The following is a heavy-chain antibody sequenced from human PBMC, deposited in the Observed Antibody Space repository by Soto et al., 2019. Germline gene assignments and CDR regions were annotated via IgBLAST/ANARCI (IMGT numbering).Heavy chain of an antibody. CDR2: IYYDGST. CDR1: GGSITSTIDY. V-gene: IGHV4-39*01. D-gene: IGHD2-2*01. Sequence: SETLSLTCSVSGGSITSTIDYWGWIRQSPGKGLEWIGNIYYDGSTFYNPSLKSRVTISVDTSKRQFSLRVSSVTAAGTAVYYCARRGSASWRNWFDSWDQGTLVTVSS. J-gene: IGHJ5*01. CDR3: ARRGSASWRNWFDS.